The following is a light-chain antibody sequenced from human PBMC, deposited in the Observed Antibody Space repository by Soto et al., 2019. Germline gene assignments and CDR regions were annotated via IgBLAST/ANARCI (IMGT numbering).Light chain of an antibody. Sequence: QSVLTQPPSVSGAPGQRVTISCTGSSSNIGAGYDVHWYQHLPGTAPKLLIYYNTNRPSGVPDRFSGSKSGTSASLDITGLQAEDEADYYCQSYDSSLSGVVFGGGTKLTVL. CDR2: YNT. J-gene: IGLJ2*01. CDR1: SSNIGAGYD. V-gene: IGLV1-40*01. CDR3: QSYDSSLSGVV.